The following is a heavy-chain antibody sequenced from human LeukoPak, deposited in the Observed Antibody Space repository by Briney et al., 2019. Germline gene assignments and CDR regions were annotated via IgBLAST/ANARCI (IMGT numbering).Heavy chain of an antibody. CDR3: ASEYQRITMVRGVIWDEGY. V-gene: IGHV4-39*01. CDR1: GGSISSSSYY. Sequence: SETLSLTCTVSGGSISSSSYYWGWIRQPPGKGLEWIGSIYYSGSTYYNPSLKSRVTVSVDTSKNQFSLKLSSVTAADTAVYYCASEYQRITMVRGVIWDEGYWGQGTLVTVSS. J-gene: IGHJ4*02. CDR2: IYYSGST. D-gene: IGHD3-10*01.